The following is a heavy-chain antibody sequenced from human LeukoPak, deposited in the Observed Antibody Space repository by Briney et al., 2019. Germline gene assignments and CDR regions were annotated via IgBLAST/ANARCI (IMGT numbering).Heavy chain of an antibody. CDR3: ARLVSCGLSTKN. J-gene: IGHJ4*02. Sequence: GGSLRLSCAAPRCTFSDYYMSCGRQGTGKGLEWVSYISSSVSTIYYADSVKGRVTISRDNAKNSLYLQMNSLRAEDTAVYYCARLVSCGLSTKNWGQGTLVTVSS. V-gene: IGHV3-11*01. D-gene: IGHD3-22*01. CDR1: RCTFSDYY. CDR2: ISSSVSTI.